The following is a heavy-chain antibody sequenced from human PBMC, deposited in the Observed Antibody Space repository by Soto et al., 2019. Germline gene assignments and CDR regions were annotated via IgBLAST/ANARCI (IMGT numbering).Heavy chain of an antibody. CDR2: IYYSGST. Sequence: SETLSLTCPVSGGNIRSSSYYWGWIRKPPGKGLEWIGSIYYSGSTYYNPSLKSRVTISVDTSKNQFSLKLSSVTAADTAVYYCATKGKELATILTYYYYYYMDVWGKGTTVTVSS. V-gene: IGHV4-39*01. CDR3: ATKGKELATILTYYYYYYMDV. CDR1: GGNIRSSSYY. J-gene: IGHJ6*03. D-gene: IGHD5-12*01.